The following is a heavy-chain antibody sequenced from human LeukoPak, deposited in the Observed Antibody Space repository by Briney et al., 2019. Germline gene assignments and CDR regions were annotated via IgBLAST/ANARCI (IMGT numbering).Heavy chain of an antibody. V-gene: IGHV4-34*01. D-gene: IGHD2-2*01. Sequence: SGTLSLTCAVYGGSFSGYYWSWIRQPPGKGLEWIGEINHSGSTNYNPSLKSRVTISVDTSKNQFSLKLSSVTAADTAVYYCARALSPYYYYYGMDVWGQGTTVTVSS. CDR1: GGSFSGYY. CDR3: ARALSPYYYYYGMDV. CDR2: INHSGST. J-gene: IGHJ6*02.